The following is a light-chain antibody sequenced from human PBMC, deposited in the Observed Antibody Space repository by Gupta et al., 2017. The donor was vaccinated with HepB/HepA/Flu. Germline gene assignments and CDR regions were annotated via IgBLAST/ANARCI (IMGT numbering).Light chain of an antibody. CDR1: NSNIGSKT. V-gene: IGLV1-44*01. J-gene: IGLJ2*01. CDR2: NNN. CDR3: AAWEARLKNVL. Sequence: QSVLTQPPSASGTPGQRVSISYSGSNSNIGSKTVNWYQQLPGTAPKLLISNNNQRPSGGPDRFPGSQSGTPGPLGNSGLQAEDEGDYYWAAWEARLKNVLFGRGTKLTVL.